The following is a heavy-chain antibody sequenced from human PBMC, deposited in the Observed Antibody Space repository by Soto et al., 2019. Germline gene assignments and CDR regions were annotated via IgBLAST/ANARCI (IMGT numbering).Heavy chain of an antibody. D-gene: IGHD6-6*01. V-gene: IGHV1-69*01. CDR3: ARVGSSRPYYYYGMDV. CDR2: IIPIFGTA. J-gene: IGHJ6*02. Sequence: QVQLVQSGAEVKKPGSSVKVSCKASGGTFSSYAISWVRQAHGQGLEWVGGIIPIFGTAYYAQKFQGRVTITADESTSTAYMELSSLRSEDTAVYYCARVGSSRPYYYYGMDVWGQGTTVTVSS. CDR1: GGTFSSYA.